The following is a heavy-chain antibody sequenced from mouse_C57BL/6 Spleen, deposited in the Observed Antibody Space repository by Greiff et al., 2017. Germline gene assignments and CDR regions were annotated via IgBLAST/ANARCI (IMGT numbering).Heavy chain of an antibody. CDR3: ARSLLGGGPFDY. Sequence: VQLQQPGAELVKPGASVKLSCKASGYTFTSYWMHWVKQRPGQGLEWIGMIHPNSGSTNYNEKFKSKATLTVDKSSSTAYMQLSSLTSEDSAVYYCARSLLGGGPFDYWGQGTTLTVSS. D-gene: IGHD4-1*01. J-gene: IGHJ2*01. V-gene: IGHV1-64*01. CDR1: GYTFTSYW. CDR2: IHPNSGST.